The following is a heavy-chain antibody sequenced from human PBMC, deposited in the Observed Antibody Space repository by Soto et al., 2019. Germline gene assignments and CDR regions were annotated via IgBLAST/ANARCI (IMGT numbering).Heavy chain of an antibody. D-gene: IGHD2-15*01. V-gene: IGHV1-69*12. J-gene: IGHJ6*02. CDR3: ASWLKGPDIGNYYYRMDV. CDR2: IMPIFRAP. CDR1: GGAFSDYA. Sequence: QVQLVQSGAEVKKPGSSVKVSCKASGGAFSDYAFSWVRQAPGQGLEWLGGIMPIFRAPDYAQKFQGRVTITGDEFTRPAYMEMNSLRSEDTAVYYCASWLKGPDIGNYYYRMDVWGQGTTVTVS.